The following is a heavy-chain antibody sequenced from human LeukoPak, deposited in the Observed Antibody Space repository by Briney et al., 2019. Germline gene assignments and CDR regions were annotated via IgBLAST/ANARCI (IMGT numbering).Heavy chain of an antibody. CDR1: GGSISSYY. Sequence: SETLSLTCTVSGGSISSYYWSWIRQPPGKGLEWIGYIYYSGSTNYNPSLKSRVTISVDTSKNQFSLKLSSVTAADTAVYYCARAIERRVAARRGALFDYWGRGTLVTVSS. CDR2: IYYSGST. CDR3: ARAIERRVAARRGALFDY. D-gene: IGHD6-6*01. V-gene: IGHV4-59*01. J-gene: IGHJ4*02.